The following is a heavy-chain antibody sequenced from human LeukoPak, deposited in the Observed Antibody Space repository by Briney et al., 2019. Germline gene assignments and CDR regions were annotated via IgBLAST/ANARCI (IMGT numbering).Heavy chain of an antibody. V-gene: IGHV1-8*01. CDR1: GYTFTSYD. Sequence: ASVKVSCKASGYTFTSYDINWVRQATGQGLEWMGWMHPNSGNTGYAQKFQGRVTMTRNTSISTAYMELSSLRSEDTAVYYCARAPRLYGDSPFDYWGEGTLVTVSS. D-gene: IGHD4-17*01. CDR2: MHPNSGNT. CDR3: ARAPRLYGDSPFDY. J-gene: IGHJ4*02.